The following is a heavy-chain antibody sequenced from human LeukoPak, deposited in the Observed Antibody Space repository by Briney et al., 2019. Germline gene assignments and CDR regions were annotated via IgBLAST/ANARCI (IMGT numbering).Heavy chain of an antibody. V-gene: IGHV5-51*01. D-gene: IGHD5-12*01. CDR2: INPVNSDT. CDR1: GYIFTNYW. J-gene: IGHJ4*02. Sequence: GESLKISCKGSGYIFTNYWIAWVRQMPGKGLEWMGIINPVNSDTRYSPSFQGQVTMSVDKSIETAHLQWSSLKASDTAMYYCARQGGYDCLDYWGQGTLVTVSS. CDR3: ARQGGYDCLDY.